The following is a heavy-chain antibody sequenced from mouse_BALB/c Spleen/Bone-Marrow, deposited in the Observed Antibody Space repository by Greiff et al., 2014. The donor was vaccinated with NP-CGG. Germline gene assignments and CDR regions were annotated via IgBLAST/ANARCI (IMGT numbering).Heavy chain of an antibody. D-gene: IGHD2-3*01. J-gene: IGHJ4*01. Sequence: QVQLQQSGAELVRPGSSVKISCKASGYAFSSYWMNWVKQRPGQGLEWIGQVYPGDGDTNYNGKFKGKATLTADKSSSTAYMQLSSLTSEDSAVYFCARLDGYYPYYAMDYWGQGTSVTVSP. CDR1: GYAFSSYW. V-gene: IGHV1-80*01. CDR2: VYPGDGDT. CDR3: ARLDGYYPYYAMDY.